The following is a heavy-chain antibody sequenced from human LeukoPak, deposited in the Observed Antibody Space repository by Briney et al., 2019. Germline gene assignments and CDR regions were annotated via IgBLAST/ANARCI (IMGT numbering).Heavy chain of an antibody. D-gene: IGHD6-19*01. J-gene: IGHJ5*02. CDR3: ARAGYNSGWYTGTGWFDP. CDR2: TYYRSKWYH. Sequence: SQTLSLTCAISGDSVSINSAAWNWLRQSPSRGLEWLGRTYYRSKWYHDDAVSVKSRITTNPDTSKNQFSLQLNSVTPEDTAVYHCARAGYNSGWYTGTGWFDPGGQGTLVTVSS. V-gene: IGHV6-1*01. CDR1: GDSVSINSAA.